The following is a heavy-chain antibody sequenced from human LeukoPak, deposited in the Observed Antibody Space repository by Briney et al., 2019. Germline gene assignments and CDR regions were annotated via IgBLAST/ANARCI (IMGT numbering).Heavy chain of an antibody. J-gene: IGHJ4*02. CDR2: IYYTGNT. CDR3: ARVLGLRLKRYYFDY. CDR1: GGSISSYY. V-gene: IGHV4-59*12. D-gene: IGHD1-7*01. Sequence: SETLSLTCTVSGGSISSYYWSWIRQPPGKGLEWIGYIYYTGNTNYNPSLKSRVTISVDTSKNQFSLKLSSVTAADTAVYYCARVLGLRLKRYYFDYWGQGTLVTVSS.